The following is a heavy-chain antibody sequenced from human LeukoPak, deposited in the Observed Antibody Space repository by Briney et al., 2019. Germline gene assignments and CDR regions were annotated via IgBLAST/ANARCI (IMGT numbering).Heavy chain of an antibody. CDR1: SGSISSYS. CDR2: IYYIGST. Sequence: PSETLSLTCTVSSGSISSYSWSWIRQPPGKGLEWIGYIYYIGSTSYNPSLKSRVIMSVDTSKNQFSLKLSSVTAADTAVYYCARHGTLPYYYDSSGYPFLDYWGQGTLVTVSS. D-gene: IGHD3-22*01. V-gene: IGHV4-59*08. CDR3: ARHGTLPYYYDSSGYPFLDY. J-gene: IGHJ4*02.